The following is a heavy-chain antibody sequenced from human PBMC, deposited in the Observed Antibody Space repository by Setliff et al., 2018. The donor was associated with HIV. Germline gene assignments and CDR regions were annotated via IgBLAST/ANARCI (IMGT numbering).Heavy chain of an antibody. CDR2: ISAYNGNT. D-gene: IGHD3-10*01. CDR3: ARGRDYYGSGNAFDI. J-gene: IGHJ3*02. CDR1: GYTFTSYG. V-gene: IGHV1-18*01. Sequence: ASVKVSCKASGYTFTSYGMSWVRQAPGQGLERMGWISAYNGNTHYAQKLQGRVTMTTDTSTSTAYMELSSLRSEDTAVYYCARGRDYYGSGNAFDIWGQGTMVTVSS.